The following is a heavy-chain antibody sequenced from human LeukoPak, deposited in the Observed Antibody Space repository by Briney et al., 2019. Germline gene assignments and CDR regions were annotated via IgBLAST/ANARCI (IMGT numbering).Heavy chain of an antibody. CDR1: GFTFSSYG. D-gene: IGHD3-10*01. J-gene: IGHJ4*02. V-gene: IGHV3-30*02. Sequence: GGSLRLSCAASGFTFSSYGMHWVRQAPGKGLEWVAFIRYDGSNKYYADSVKGRFTISRDNSKNTLYLQMNTLRAEDTAVYYCAKGLGYYLLDPGYFDYWGEGTLVTVSS. CDR2: IRYDGSNK. CDR3: AKGLGYYLLDPGYFDY.